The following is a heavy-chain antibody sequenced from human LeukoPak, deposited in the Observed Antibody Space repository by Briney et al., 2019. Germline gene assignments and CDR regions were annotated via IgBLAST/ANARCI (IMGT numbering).Heavy chain of an antibody. CDR1: GYTFTDDY. V-gene: IGHV1-2*02. D-gene: IGHD2-15*01. J-gene: IGHJ5*02. CDR2: VNPNSGVT. CDR3: ARETLGYCSGGSCYGSWFDP. Sequence: ASVKVSCKASGYTFTDDYVHWVRQAPGQGLEWMGWVNPNSGVTNYARKFQGRVTMTRDMSISTAYMELSRLRSDDTAVYYCARETLGYCSGGSCYGSWFDPWGQGTLVTVSS.